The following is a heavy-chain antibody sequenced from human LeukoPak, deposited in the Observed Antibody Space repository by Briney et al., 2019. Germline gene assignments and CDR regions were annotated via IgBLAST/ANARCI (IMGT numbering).Heavy chain of an antibody. CDR3: AKGGSHGYSSSWYGLDY. Sequence: GRSLRLSCAASGFTFDDYALHWVRQAPGKVLEWVSGISWNSGSIGYADSVKGRFTISRDNAKNSLYLQMNSLRAEDTALYYCAKGGSHGYSSSWYGLDYWGQGTLVTVSS. V-gene: IGHV3-9*01. J-gene: IGHJ4*02. CDR2: ISWNSGSI. D-gene: IGHD6-13*01. CDR1: GFTFDDYA.